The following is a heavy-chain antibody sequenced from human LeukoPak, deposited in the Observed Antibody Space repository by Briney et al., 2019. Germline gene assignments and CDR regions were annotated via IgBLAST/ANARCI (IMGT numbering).Heavy chain of an antibody. CDR2: IRYDGSNK. V-gene: IGHV3-30*02. D-gene: IGHD3-10*01. J-gene: IGHJ4*02. Sequence: GGSLRLSCAASGFTFSNYGIHWVRQAPGKGLQWVTFIRYDGSNKYYADSVKGRFTISRDNSKNTLYLQMNSLRAEDTAVYYCARDGTRYGSGSFFDYWGQGTLVTVSS. CDR1: GFTFSNYG. CDR3: ARDGTRYGSGSFFDY.